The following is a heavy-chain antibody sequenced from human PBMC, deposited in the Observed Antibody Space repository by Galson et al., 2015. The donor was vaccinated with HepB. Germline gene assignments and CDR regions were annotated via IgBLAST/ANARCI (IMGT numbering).Heavy chain of an antibody. Sequence: CAISGDSVSSNSAAWNWIRQSPSRGLEWLGRTYYRSKWYNDYAVSVKSRITINPDTSKNQFSLQLSSVTPEDTAVYYCAREVGYSSGWYQGYNYGIDVWGQGTTVTVSS. CDR2: TYYRSKWYN. CDR1: GDSVSSNSAA. V-gene: IGHV6-1*01. J-gene: IGHJ6*02. CDR3: AREVGYSSGWYQGYNYGIDV. D-gene: IGHD6-19*01.